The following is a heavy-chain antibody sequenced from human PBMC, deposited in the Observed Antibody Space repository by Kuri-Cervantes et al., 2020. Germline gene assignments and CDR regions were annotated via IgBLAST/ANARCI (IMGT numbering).Heavy chain of an antibody. V-gene: IGHV3-23*01. CDR2: IRADSVTI. CDR1: GFTFSTYS. J-gene: IGHJ3*02. CDR3: AKMGVSGDHTRSAFDI. Sequence: GGSLRPSCAASGFTFSTYSMTWVRQAPGKGLEWVSAIRADSVTIYYADSVKGRFTMSRDNSKNTLFLQMNSLRDEDTAVYYCAKMGVSGDHTRSAFDIWGPGTMVTVSS. D-gene: IGHD4-17*01.